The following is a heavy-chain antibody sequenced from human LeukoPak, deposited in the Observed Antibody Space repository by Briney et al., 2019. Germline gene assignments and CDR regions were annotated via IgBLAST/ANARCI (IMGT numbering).Heavy chain of an antibody. CDR2: INYSGTT. D-gene: IGHD3-22*01. Sequence: KPSETLSLTCTVSGGSITSYYWSWIRQPPGKGLEWIGYINYSGTTNYNPSLMSRVTISVDTSKNQFSLKLSSVTAADTAVYYCARNGAMGYDSSGYYVDYWGQGTLVTFSS. CDR1: GGSITSYY. V-gene: IGHV4-59*01. J-gene: IGHJ4*02. CDR3: ARNGAMGYDSSGYYVDY.